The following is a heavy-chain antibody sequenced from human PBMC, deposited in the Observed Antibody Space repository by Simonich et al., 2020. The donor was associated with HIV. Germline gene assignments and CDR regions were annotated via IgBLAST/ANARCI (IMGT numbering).Heavy chain of an antibody. CDR2: NIPIFGTA. CDR1: GGTFSSFA. V-gene: IGHV1-69*13. Sequence: QVQLVQSGAEVKKPGSSVKVSCKASGGTFSSFAISWVRQAPGLGLEWVGENIPIFGTANYAQKCQGRVTITADESTSTAYMELSSLRSEDTGIYYCARKGGGRGVYYFDYWGQGTLVTVSS. D-gene: IGHD3-10*01. CDR3: ARKGGGRGVYYFDY. J-gene: IGHJ4*02.